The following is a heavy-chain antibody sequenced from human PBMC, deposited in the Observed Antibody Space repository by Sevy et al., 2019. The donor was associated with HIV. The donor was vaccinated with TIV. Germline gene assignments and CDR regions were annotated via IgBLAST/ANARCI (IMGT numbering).Heavy chain of an antibody. CDR3: ARSVAALDFWYFDL. CDR1: GDSVSSNNAA. Sequence: QSQTVSLTCAISGDSVSSNNAAWNWIRQSPSRGLEWLGRTYYKSKWYRHYAVSVKSRMTINPDTSKNQFSLQLNSVTPEDTAVYYCARSVAALDFWYFDLWGRGTLVTVSS. D-gene: IGHD6-19*01. J-gene: IGHJ2*01. CDR2: TYYKSKWYR. V-gene: IGHV6-1*01.